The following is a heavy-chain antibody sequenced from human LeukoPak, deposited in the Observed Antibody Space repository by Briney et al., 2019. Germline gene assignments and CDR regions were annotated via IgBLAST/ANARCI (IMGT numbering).Heavy chain of an antibody. D-gene: IGHD3-16*01. CDR1: GGSISSGGYY. Sequence: SQTLSLTCTVFGGSISSGGYYWSWIRQHPGKGLEWIAYIYHSGSSYYNPSLKSRVTMSVDTSKNQFSLKLSSVTAADTAVYYCSRVVGNDYSDPWGQGTLVTVSS. CDR2: IYHSGSS. CDR3: SRVVGNDYSDP. V-gene: IGHV4-31*03. J-gene: IGHJ5*02.